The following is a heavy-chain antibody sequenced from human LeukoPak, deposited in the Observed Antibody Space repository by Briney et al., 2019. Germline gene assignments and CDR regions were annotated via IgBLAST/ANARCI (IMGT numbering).Heavy chain of an antibody. Sequence: PLETLSLTCTVSGYSISSGYYWGWIRQPPGKGLEWIGSIYHSGSTYYNPSLKSRVTISVDTSKNQFSLKLSSVTAADTAVYYCGRRRLEFIFFNIGAKGKMVTV. D-gene: IGHD3-9*01. CDR3: GRRRLEFIFFNI. V-gene: IGHV4-38-2*02. CDR1: GYSISSGYY. J-gene: IGHJ3*02. CDR2: IYHSGST.